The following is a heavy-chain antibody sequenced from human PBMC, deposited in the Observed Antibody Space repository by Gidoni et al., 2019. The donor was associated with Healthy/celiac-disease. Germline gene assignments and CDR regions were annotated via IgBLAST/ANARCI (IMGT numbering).Heavy chain of an antibody. J-gene: IGHJ4*02. D-gene: IGHD4-17*01. CDR3: ARGGGYGGSLDY. Sequence: QVQLVQSGAEVKKPGSSVKVSCKASGGTFRSYAISWVRQAPGQGLEWMGGIIPIFDTANYAQKFQGRVTIPADKSTSTAYRGLSSLRSEDTAVYYCARGGGYGGSLDYWGQGTLVTVSS. CDR2: IIPIFDTA. CDR1: GGTFRSYA. V-gene: IGHV1-69*06.